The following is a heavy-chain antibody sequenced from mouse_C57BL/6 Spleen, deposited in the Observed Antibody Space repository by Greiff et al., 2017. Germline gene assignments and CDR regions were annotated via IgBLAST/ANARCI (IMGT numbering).Heavy chain of an antibody. D-gene: IGHD1-1*01. V-gene: IGHV1-15*01. CDR1: GYTFTDYE. CDR3: TNDGSSYVAWFAY. CDR2: IDPETGGT. J-gene: IGHJ3*01. Sequence: QVHVKQSGAELVRPGASVTLSCKASGYTFTDYEMHWVKQTPVHGLEWIGAIDPETGGTAYNQKFKGKAILTADKSSSTAYMELRSLTSEDSAVYYCTNDGSSYVAWFAYWGQGTLVTVSA.